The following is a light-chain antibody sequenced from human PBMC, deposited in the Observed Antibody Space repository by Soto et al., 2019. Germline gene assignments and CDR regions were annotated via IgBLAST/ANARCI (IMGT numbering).Light chain of an antibody. CDR3: QHYNSYSEA. Sequence: DVRMSQSPSTLSGSVTDRVTITCRASQTISSWLAWYQQKPGKAPKLLIYKASTLKSGVPSRFSGSGSGTEFTLTISSLQPDDFATYYCQHYNSYSEAFGQGTKV. CDR1: QTISSW. J-gene: IGKJ1*01. CDR2: KAS. V-gene: IGKV1-5*03.